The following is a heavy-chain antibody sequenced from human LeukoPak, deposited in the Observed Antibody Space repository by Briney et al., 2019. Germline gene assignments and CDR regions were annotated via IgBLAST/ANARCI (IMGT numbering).Heavy chain of an antibody. CDR1: GGSISSGRYY. CDR2: IYHSGST. J-gene: IGHJ4*02. D-gene: IGHD2-2*01. CDR3: ARAGVVPATNFDY. Sequence: PSETLSLTCTVSGGSISSGRYYWNWIRQPPGKGLEWIGSIYHSGSTYYNPSLKSRVTISVDTSKNQFSLKLSSVTAADTAVYYCARAGVVPATNFDYWGQGTLVTVSS. V-gene: IGHV4-39*07.